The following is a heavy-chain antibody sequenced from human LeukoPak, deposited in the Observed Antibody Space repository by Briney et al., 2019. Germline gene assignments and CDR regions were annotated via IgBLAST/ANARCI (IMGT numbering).Heavy chain of an antibody. D-gene: IGHD6-13*01. CDR3: GRVIAGAIDY. CDR2: INLDGSGR. V-gene: IGHV3-7*01. J-gene: IGHJ4*02. Sequence: GGSLGLTCAASGFTFGGYSMTWVRQAPGKGLEWVANINLDGSGRFYVGFVKGRFTISRDNADNSLYLQMNSLRAEDTAVYYCGRVIAGAIDYWGQGTLVTVSS. CDR1: GFTFGGYS.